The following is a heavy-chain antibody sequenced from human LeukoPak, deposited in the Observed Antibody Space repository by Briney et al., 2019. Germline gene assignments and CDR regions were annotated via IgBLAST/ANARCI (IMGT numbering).Heavy chain of an antibody. D-gene: IGHD6-19*01. CDR1: GYSISSGYY. CDR3: ASFRGIAVAGNDY. Sequence: SETLSLTCTVSGYSISSGYYWGWIRQPPGKGLEWIGSIYYNGNTYYNPSLQSRVTISKDTSRNRFSLKLSSVTAADTAVYYCASFRGIAVAGNDYWGQGTLVTVSS. CDR2: IYYNGNT. V-gene: IGHV4-38-2*02. J-gene: IGHJ4*02.